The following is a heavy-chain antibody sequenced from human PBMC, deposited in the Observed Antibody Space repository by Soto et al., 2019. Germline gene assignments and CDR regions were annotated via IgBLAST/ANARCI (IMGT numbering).Heavy chain of an antibody. J-gene: IGHJ4*02. Sequence: QITLKESGPTVVKPTQTLTPTCSFSGFSLSTRTLSVCWDRQAPGPALEWLALIYWDDDKRYTPSLDSRLTIHKDTSKDQVVLTMTNQEAGDTPTYFCARAPRVITHVDSWGPGTLVSISS. D-gene: IGHD6-13*01. CDR1: GFSLSTRTLS. CDR3: ARAPRVITHVDS. V-gene: IGHV2-5*02. CDR2: IYWDDDK.